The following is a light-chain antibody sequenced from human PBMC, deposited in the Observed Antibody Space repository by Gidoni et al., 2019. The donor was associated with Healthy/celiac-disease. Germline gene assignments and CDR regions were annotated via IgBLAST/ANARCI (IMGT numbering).Light chain of an antibody. V-gene: IGLV3-1*01. Sequence: SYELTQPPSVSVSPGQTASITCSGDKLGDKYACWYQQKPGQSPVLVIYQDSKRTSGIPERFSGSNSGNTATLTISGTQAMDGADYYCQAWDSSTCVFGTGTKVTVL. CDR2: QDS. J-gene: IGLJ1*01. CDR3: QAWDSSTCV. CDR1: KLGDKY.